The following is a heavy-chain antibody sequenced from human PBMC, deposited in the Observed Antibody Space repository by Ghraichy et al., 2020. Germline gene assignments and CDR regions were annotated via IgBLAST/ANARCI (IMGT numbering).Heavy chain of an antibody. CDR2: ISARSSVI. V-gene: IGHV3-48*02. J-gene: IGHJ6*02. Sequence: ETLSLTCAASGFDFDRHSMSWVRQAPGKGLEWVSYISARSSVIFYADSLKGRFTISRDNDRESLYLQMNSLRDEDTAVYYCARGLSSLQYGMDVWGQGTTVIVSS. CDR1: GFDFDRHS. CDR3: ARGLSSLQYGMDV.